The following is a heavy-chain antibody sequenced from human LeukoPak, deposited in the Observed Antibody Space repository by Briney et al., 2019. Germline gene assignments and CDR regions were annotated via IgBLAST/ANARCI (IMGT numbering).Heavy chain of an antibody. V-gene: IGHV1-2*02. CDR3: ARDGIAAAGTGYYYYGMDV. CDR1: GYTFTGYY. D-gene: IGHD6-13*01. CDR2: INPNSGGT. J-gene: IGHJ6*02. Sequence: ASVKVSCKASGYTFTGYYMHWVRQAPGQGLEWMGWINPNSGGTNYAQKFQGRVTMTRDTSISTAYMELSRLRSDDTAVYYCARDGIAAAGTGYYYYGMDVWGQGTTVTVPS.